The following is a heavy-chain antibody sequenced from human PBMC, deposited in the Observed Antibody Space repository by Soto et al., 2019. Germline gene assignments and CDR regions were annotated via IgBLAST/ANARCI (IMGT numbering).Heavy chain of an antibody. Sequence: KQSQTLSLTCTVSGGSISSSSYYWGWIRQPPGKGLEWIGSIYYSGSTYYNPSLKSRVTISVDTSKNQFSLKLSSVTAADTAVYYCARDLWVSYYGSGSDPWGQGTLVTVSS. CDR2: IYYSGST. CDR3: ARDLWVSYYGSGSDP. V-gene: IGHV4-39*02. CDR1: GGSISSSSYY. D-gene: IGHD3-10*01. J-gene: IGHJ5*02.